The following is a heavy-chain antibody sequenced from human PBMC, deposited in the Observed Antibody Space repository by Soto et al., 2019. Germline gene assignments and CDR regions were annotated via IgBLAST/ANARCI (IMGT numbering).Heavy chain of an antibody. J-gene: IGHJ4*02. D-gene: IGHD3-3*01. CDR1: GFTFSNAW. Sequence: GGSLRLSCAASGFTFSNAWMNWVRQAPGKGLEWVGRIKSKTDGGTTDYAAPVKGRFTISRDDSKNTLYLQMNSLKTEDTAVYYCTTDPPVLRFLEWLPDIGYWGQGTLVTVSS. CDR2: IKSKTDGGTT. V-gene: IGHV3-15*07. CDR3: TTDPPVLRFLEWLPDIGY.